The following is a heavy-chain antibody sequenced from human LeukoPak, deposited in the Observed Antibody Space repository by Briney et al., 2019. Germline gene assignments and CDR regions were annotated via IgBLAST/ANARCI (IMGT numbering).Heavy chain of an antibody. Sequence: PGGSLRLSCAASGFTFSSYGMHWVRQAPGKGLEWVTFIRYDGSNKYYADSVKGRFTISRDNSKNTLYLQMNSLRAEDTAVYYCAKQLFLRYYYGMDVWGQGTTVTVSS. CDR1: GFTFSSYG. V-gene: IGHV3-30*02. CDR3: AKQLFLRYYYGMDV. CDR2: IRYDGSNK. J-gene: IGHJ6*02. D-gene: IGHD1-1*01.